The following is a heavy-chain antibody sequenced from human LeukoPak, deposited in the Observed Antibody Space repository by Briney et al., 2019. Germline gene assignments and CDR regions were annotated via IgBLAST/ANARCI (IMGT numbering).Heavy chain of an antibody. CDR2: ISGSGGST. V-gene: IGHV3-23*01. CDR1: GFTFSSYA. D-gene: IGHD2-2*01. Sequence: GGSLRLSCAASGFTFSSYAMSWVRQAQGKGLEWVSAISGSGGSTYYADSVKGRFTISRDNSKNTLYLQMNSLRVEDTAVYYCARDLARSAAYYFDYWGQGTLVTVSS. J-gene: IGHJ4*02. CDR3: ARDLARSAAYYFDY.